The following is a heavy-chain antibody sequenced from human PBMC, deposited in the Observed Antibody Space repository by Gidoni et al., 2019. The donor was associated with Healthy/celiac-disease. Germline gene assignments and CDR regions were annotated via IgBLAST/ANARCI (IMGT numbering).Heavy chain of an antibody. J-gene: IGHJ4*02. V-gene: IGHV4-39*01. Sequence: QLQLHESGPALVKPSGTLSLTCTVSVGSISSSSYYWGWIRQPPGRGLEWIGSSYYSGSPYYNPALKSRVTISVDTSNNQFSLKLSSVTAADTAVYYCARLMPAGGDVVVPAAGFDYWGQGTLVTVSS. D-gene: IGHD2-2*01. CDR3: ARLMPAGGDVVVPAAGFDY. CDR2: SYYSGSP. CDR1: VGSISSSSYY.